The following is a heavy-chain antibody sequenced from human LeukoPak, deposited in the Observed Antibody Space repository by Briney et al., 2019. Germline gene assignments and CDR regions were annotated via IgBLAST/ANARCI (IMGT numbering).Heavy chain of an antibody. V-gene: IGHV4-30-4*01. Sequence: SETLSLTCTVSGGSISSVDYYWSWIRQPPGTGLEWIGYVYYSGSSYYNPSLKSRVTISVDTSKNQLSLKLSSVTAADTAVYYCARGGSGSQYFDYWGQGTLVTVSS. CDR1: GGSISSVDYY. CDR3: ARGGSGSQYFDY. CDR2: VYYSGSS. J-gene: IGHJ4*02. D-gene: IGHD1-26*01.